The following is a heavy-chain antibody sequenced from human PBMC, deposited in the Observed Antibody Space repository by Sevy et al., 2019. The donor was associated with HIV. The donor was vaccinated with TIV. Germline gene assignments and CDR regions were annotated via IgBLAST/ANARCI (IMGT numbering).Heavy chain of an antibody. CDR2: INPNSGGT. D-gene: IGHD3-3*01. V-gene: IGHV1-2*02. J-gene: IGHJ4*02. CDR3: ARGYYDFWSGYSYYFDY. CDR1: GYTFTGYY. Sequence: ASVKVSCKASGYTFTGYYMHWVRQAPGQGLEWMGWINPNSGGTNYAQKFQGRVTMTRDTSISTAYMELSRLRSDDTAVYYGARGYYDFWSGYSYYFDYWGQGTLVTVSS.